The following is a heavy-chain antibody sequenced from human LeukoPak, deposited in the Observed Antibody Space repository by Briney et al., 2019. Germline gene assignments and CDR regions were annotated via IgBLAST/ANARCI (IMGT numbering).Heavy chain of an antibody. Sequence: GGSLRLSCAASGFTFSSYAMSWVRQAPGKGLEWVSAISGSGGSAYYADSVKGRFTISRDNSKNTLYLQMNSLRAEDTAVYYCAMGYNYGTRWFDYWGQGTLVTVSS. CDR3: AMGYNYGTRWFDY. J-gene: IGHJ4*02. CDR1: GFTFSSYA. V-gene: IGHV3-23*01. CDR2: ISGSGGSA. D-gene: IGHD5-18*01.